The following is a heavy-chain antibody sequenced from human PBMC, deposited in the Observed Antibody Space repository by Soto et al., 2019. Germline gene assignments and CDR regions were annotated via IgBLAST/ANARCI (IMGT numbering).Heavy chain of an antibody. CDR2: LSKSSSTI. J-gene: IGHJ4*02. CDR1: GFSFSGHS. D-gene: IGHD2-15*01. CDR3: ARVSLISRVFDY. Sequence: GGSLRLSCTTSGFSFSGHSMVWVRQAPGKGLEWVSYLSKSSSTIYYADSVKGRFTISRDNAKNSLYLRMDSLRVGDTAVYFCARVSLISRVFDYWGQGALVTVSS. V-gene: IGHV3-48*01.